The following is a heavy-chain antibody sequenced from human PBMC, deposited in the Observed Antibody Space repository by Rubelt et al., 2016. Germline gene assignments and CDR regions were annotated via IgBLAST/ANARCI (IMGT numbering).Heavy chain of an antibody. D-gene: IGHD3-10*01. CDR3: ARSSPNWFDP. CDR2: IYYSGST. Sequence: QVQLQESGPGLVKPSETLSLTCTVSGGSISSYYWSWIRQPPGKGLEWIGYIYYSGSTYYNPSLKGRVTVSVDTSKNQFSLKLSSVSAAATAVDYCARSSPNWFDPWGQGTLVTVSS. J-gene: IGHJ5*02. CDR1: GGSISSYY. V-gene: IGHV4-59*12.